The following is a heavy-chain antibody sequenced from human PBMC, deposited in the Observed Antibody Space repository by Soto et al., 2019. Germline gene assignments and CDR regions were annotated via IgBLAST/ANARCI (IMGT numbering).Heavy chain of an antibody. CDR3: AREDAARIERWFDA. V-gene: IGHV4-31*11. CDR2: IYSSGST. CDR1: GGSIISASYS. J-gene: IGHJ5*02. D-gene: IGHD6-6*01. Sequence: SETLSLTCAVSGGSIISASYSWNWIRQSPGRGLEWIGHIYSSGSTYYNPSLKSRVSISVDTSNNQFSLKLTSVTAADTAVYFCAREDAARIERWFDAWGQGILVTSPQ.